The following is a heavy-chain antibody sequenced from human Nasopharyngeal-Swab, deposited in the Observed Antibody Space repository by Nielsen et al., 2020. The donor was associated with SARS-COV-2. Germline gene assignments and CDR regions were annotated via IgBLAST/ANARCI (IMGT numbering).Heavy chain of an antibody. J-gene: IGHJ4*02. CDR2: ISGSGGTI. Sequence: GGSLRLSCAASGFTFSDYYMSWIRQAPGKGLEYISYISGSGGTIYYGDSMKGRFTISRDNAKNSLYLQMNSLRAEDTAVYYCARQKGVYETQDFDYWGQGTLVTVSP. D-gene: IGHD2-8*01. V-gene: IGHV3-11*01. CDR1: GFTFSDYY. CDR3: ARQKGVYETQDFDY.